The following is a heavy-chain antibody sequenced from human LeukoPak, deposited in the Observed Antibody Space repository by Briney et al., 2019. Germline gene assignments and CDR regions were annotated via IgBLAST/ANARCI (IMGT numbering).Heavy chain of an antibody. J-gene: IGHJ5*02. CDR1: GYTFTGYY. CDR2: INPNSGGT. Sequence: ASVKVSCKASGYTFTGYYMHWVRQAPGQGLEWMGRINPNSGGTNYAQKFQGRVTMTRDTSISTAYMELSRLRSDDTAVYYCARQVVVRIIPAAWFDPWGQGTLVTVSS. D-gene: IGHD3-22*01. V-gene: IGHV1-2*06. CDR3: ARQVVVRIIPAAWFDP.